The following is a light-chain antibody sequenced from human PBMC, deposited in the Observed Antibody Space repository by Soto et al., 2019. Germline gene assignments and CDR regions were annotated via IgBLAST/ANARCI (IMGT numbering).Light chain of an antibody. Sequence: DIVMTQSVDSLAVPLGERATINCKSSQSVLHSSNNKNYLAWYQQKAGQPPKLLIYWASTRESGVPDRFSGSGSGTDFTLTISSLQAEDVAVYYCQQYYSSPLTFGGGTKVE. J-gene: IGKJ4*01. CDR2: WAS. CDR3: QQYYSSPLT. V-gene: IGKV4-1*01. CDR1: QSVLHSSNNKNY.